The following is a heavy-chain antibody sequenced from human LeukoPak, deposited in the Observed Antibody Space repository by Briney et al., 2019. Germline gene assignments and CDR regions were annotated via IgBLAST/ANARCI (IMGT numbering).Heavy chain of an antibody. CDR1: GFTFDDYA. Sequence: GGSLRLSCAASGFTFDDYAMHWVRQGPGKGLEWVSGISWKSGSIDYADSVKGRFTISRDNAKNSLYLQMNSLRAEDTALYYCAKGTYYYDSSGYYYFDYWGQGTLVTVSS. CDR2: ISWKSGSI. CDR3: AKGTYYYDSSGYYYFDY. J-gene: IGHJ4*02. D-gene: IGHD3-22*01. V-gene: IGHV3-9*01.